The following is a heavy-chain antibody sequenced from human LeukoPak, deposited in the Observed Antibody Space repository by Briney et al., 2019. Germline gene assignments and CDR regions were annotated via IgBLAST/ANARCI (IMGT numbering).Heavy chain of an antibody. CDR1: GGSISSGSYY. V-gene: IGHV4-39*07. D-gene: IGHD4-17*01. J-gene: IGHJ5*02. CDR3: ARGTRFLMTTVTSNWFDP. CDR2: INHSGST. Sequence: SETLSLTCTVSGGSISSGSYYWSWIRQPPGKGLEWIGEINHSGSTNYNPSLKSRVTISVDTSKNQFSLKLSSVTAADTAVYYCARGTRFLMTTVTSNWFDPWGQGTLVTVSS.